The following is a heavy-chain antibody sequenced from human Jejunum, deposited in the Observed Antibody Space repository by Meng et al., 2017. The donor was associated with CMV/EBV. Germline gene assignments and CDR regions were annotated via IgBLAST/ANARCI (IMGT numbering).Heavy chain of an antibody. Sequence: TLSSYEMNWVRQAPGKGLEWVSYISSDGRTVLYADSVKGRFTISRDNTKNSVYLQMKSLRAEDTAVYYCARELGARSPHYNWFDPWGQGTLVTVSS. V-gene: IGHV3-48*03. D-gene: IGHD1-26*01. CDR2: ISSDGRTV. J-gene: IGHJ5*02. CDR1: TLSSYE. CDR3: ARELGARSPHYNWFDP.